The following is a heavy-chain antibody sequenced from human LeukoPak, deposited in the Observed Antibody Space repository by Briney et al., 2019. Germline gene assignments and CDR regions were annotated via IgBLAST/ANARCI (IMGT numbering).Heavy chain of an antibody. V-gene: IGHV3-11*01. CDR3: AKDGAPPTFEWTTVVTFPFDY. CDR1: KFIFSDYY. Sequence: GGSLRLSCAASKFIFSDYYMSWIRQAPGKGLEWVSYISGSGDSIYYADSVKGRFTISRDNAKNSLYLQMNSLRAEDTAVYYCAKDGAPPTFEWTTVVTFPFDYWGQGTLVTVSS. D-gene: IGHD4-23*01. J-gene: IGHJ4*02. CDR2: ISGSGDSI.